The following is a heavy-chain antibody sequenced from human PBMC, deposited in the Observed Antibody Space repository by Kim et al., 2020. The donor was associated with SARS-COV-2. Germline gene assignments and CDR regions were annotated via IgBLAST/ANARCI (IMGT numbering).Heavy chain of an antibody. J-gene: IGHJ4*02. Sequence: YNPALKRRVTTSLHTSKHHFSLKLSSATAADTAVYYCARDHESRGGALLYWGQGTLVTVSS. CDR3: ARDHESRGGALLY. D-gene: IGHD3-22*01. V-gene: IGHV4-31*02.